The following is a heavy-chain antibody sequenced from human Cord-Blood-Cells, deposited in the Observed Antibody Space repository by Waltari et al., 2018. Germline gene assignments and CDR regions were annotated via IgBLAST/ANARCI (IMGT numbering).Heavy chain of an antibody. Sequence: QLQLQESGPGLVKPSETLSLTCTVSGGSISSSSYYWGWIRQPPGKGLEWIGSIYYSGSTYYNPSLKSRVTISVDTSKNQFSLKLSSVTAADTAVYYCARRVFGVVIKGIDYWGQGTLVTVSS. CDR2: IYYSGST. CDR3: ARRVFGVVIKGIDY. CDR1: GGSISSSSYY. J-gene: IGHJ4*02. D-gene: IGHD3-3*01. V-gene: IGHV4-39*01.